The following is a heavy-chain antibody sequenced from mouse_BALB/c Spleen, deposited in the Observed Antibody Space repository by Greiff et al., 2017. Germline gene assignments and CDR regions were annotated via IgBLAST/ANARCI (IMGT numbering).Heavy chain of an antibody. Sequence: QVQLQQSGAELVKPGASVKLSCKTSGYTFTSYWIQWVKQRPGQGLGWIGEIFPGTGTTYYNEKFKGKATLTIDTSSSTAYMQLSSLTSEDSAVYFCARSYGSSHWYFDVWGAGTTVTVSS. J-gene: IGHJ1*01. CDR2: IFPGTGTT. D-gene: IGHD1-1*01. CDR1: GYTFTSYW. CDR3: ARSYGSSHWYFDV. V-gene: IGHV1S132*01.